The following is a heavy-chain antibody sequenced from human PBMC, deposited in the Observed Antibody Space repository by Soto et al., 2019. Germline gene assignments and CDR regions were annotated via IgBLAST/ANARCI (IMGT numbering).Heavy chain of an antibody. J-gene: IGHJ4*02. CDR3: ARDANINYYFDY. CDR1: GGFIGSGNYY. CDR2: IHSSGGS. Sequence: KTSETLSLTCTVSGGFIGSGNYYWNWVRQVPGKALEWIGYIHSSGGSYYTPSLNSRVVISLDASNNRFSLHLSSVAAADTAVYYCARDANINYYFDYWGQGTLVTVSS. V-gene: IGHV4-31*03.